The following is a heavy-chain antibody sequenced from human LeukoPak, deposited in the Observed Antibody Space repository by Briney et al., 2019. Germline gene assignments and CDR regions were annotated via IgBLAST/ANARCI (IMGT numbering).Heavy chain of an antibody. V-gene: IGHV4-59*11. CDR2: IYYSGST. J-gene: IGHJ4*02. D-gene: IGHD3-10*01. Sequence: PSETLSLTCTVSGGSISSHYWSWIRQPPGKGLEWIGYIYYSGSTNYNPSLKSRVTISVDTSKNQFSLKLSSVTAADTAVYYCARNLWFGELIFDYWGQGTLVTLSS. CDR3: ARNLWFGELIFDY. CDR1: GGSISSHY.